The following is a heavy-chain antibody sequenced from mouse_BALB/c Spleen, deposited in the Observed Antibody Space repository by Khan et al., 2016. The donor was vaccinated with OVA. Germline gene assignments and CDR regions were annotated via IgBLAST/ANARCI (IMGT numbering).Heavy chain of an antibody. Sequence: VELVESGPGLVKPSQSLFLTCTVTGYSITRGFCWNLIPPFPGNKLELVGYINYSGNTNYHPYLKSRIYITRDTSKNQFFMKLNSVTTEDTATYYCARTARIKYWGQGTTLTVSS. CDR3: ARTARIKY. CDR2: INYSGNT. J-gene: IGHJ2*01. D-gene: IGHD1-2*01. V-gene: IGHV3-1*02. CDR1: GYSITRGFC.